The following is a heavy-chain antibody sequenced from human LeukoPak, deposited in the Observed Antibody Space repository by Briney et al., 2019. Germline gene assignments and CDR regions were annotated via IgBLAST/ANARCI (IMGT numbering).Heavy chain of an antibody. Sequence: ASVKVSCKASGYTFTSYGISWVRQAPGQGLEWMGWISPYNGDTHYAQKFQDRVTMTTDTSTSTAYMDLRSLGFDDAAVYYCARDKAFLGYYDTSGYFQQWFDSWGQGTLVTVSS. CDR2: ISPYNGDT. CDR3: ARDKAFLGYYDTSGYFQQWFDS. J-gene: IGHJ5*01. V-gene: IGHV1-18*01. CDR1: GYTFTSYG. D-gene: IGHD3-22*01.